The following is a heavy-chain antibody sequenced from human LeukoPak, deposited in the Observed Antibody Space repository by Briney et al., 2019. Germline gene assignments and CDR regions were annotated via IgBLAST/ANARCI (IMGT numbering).Heavy chain of an antibody. CDR3: ARDRSIAAAGTSFDY. Sequence: PGRSLRLSCAASGFTFSSYGMHWARQAPGKGLEWVAVIWYDGSNKYYADSVKGRFTISRDNSKNTLYLQMNSLRAEDTAVYYCARDRSIAAAGTSFDYRGQGTLVTVSS. CDR1: GFTFSSYG. J-gene: IGHJ4*02. CDR2: IWYDGSNK. V-gene: IGHV3-33*01. D-gene: IGHD6-13*01.